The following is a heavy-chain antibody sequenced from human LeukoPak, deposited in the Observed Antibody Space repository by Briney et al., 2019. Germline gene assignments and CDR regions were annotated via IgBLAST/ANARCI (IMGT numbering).Heavy chain of an antibody. D-gene: IGHD6-19*01. V-gene: IGHV1-8*01. Sequence: ASVKVSCKASGYTFTSYDINWVRQATGQGLEWMGWMNPNSGNTGYAQKFQGRVTMTRNTSISTAYMELSSLRSEDTAVYYCAADVSGGWYRSGDYWGQGTLVIVSS. J-gene: IGHJ4*02. CDR1: GYTFTSYD. CDR3: AADVSGGWYRSGDY. CDR2: MNPNSGNT.